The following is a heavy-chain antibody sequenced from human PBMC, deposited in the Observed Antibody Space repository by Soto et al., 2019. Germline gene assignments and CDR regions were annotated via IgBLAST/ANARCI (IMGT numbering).Heavy chain of an antibody. D-gene: IGHD3-22*01. J-gene: IGHJ4*02. CDR3: ARLVTYYYDSSGYYPN. CDR1: GGSISSYY. Sequence: SETLSLTCTVSGGSISSYYWSWIRQPPGKGLEWIGYIYYSGSTNYNPSLKSRVTISVDTSKNQFSLKLSPVTAADTAVYYCARLVTYYYDSSGYYPNWGQGTLVTVSS. CDR2: IYYSGST. V-gene: IGHV4-59*08.